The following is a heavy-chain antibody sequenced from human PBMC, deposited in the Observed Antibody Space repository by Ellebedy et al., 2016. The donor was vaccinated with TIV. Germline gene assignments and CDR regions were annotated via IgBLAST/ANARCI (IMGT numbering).Heavy chain of an antibody. CDR3: ARQGMARYFDWTFDY. Sequence: MPSETLSLTCTVSGGSISSYYWSWIRQPPRKGLEWIGSIHFRGSTNYNPSLKCRVTISVDTSTNQFSLNLSSVTAADTAVYYCARQGMARYFDWTFDYWGQGTLVTVSS. D-gene: IGHD3-9*01. CDR2: IHFRGST. CDR1: GGSISSYY. J-gene: IGHJ4*02. V-gene: IGHV4-59*08.